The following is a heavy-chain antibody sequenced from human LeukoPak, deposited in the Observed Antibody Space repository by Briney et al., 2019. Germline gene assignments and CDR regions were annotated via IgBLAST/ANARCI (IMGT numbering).Heavy chain of an antibody. J-gene: IGHJ3*02. CDR1: GFTFSNAW. CDR2: IKSKTDGGTT. Sequence: PGGSLRLSCAASGFTFSNAWMSWVRQAPGKGLEWVGRIKSKTDGGTTDYAAPVKGRFTISRDNSKNTLYLQMNSLRAEDTAVYYCTSSGSYPRRAFDIWGQGTMVTVSS. D-gene: IGHD1-26*01. CDR3: TSSGSYPRRAFDI. V-gene: IGHV3-15*01.